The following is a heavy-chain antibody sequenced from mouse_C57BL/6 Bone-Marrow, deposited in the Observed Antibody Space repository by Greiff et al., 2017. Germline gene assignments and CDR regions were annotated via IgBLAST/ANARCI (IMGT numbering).Heavy chain of an antibody. CDR1: GFTFSDYG. CDR3: ARGAMDY. CDR2: ISSGSSTI. V-gene: IGHV5-17*01. J-gene: IGHJ4*01. Sequence: EVKLMESGGGLVKPGGSLKLSCAASGFTFSDYGMHWVRQAPEKGLEWVAYISSGSSTIYYADTVKGRFTISRDNAKNTLFLQMASLRSEDTAMYYCARGAMDYWGQGTSVTVYS.